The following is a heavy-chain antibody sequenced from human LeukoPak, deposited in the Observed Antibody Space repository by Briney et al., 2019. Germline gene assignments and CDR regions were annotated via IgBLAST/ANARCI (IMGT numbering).Heavy chain of an antibody. Sequence: ASVKVSCKASGYTFTSYYMHWVRQAPGQGLEWMGIINPSGGSTSYAQKFQGGVTMTRDTSTSTVYMELSSLRSEDTAVYYCASPGEKDYYFDYWGQGTLVTVSS. CDR1: GYTFTSYY. CDR3: ASPGEKDYYFDY. J-gene: IGHJ4*02. CDR2: INPSGGST. V-gene: IGHV1-46*01. D-gene: IGHD3-16*01.